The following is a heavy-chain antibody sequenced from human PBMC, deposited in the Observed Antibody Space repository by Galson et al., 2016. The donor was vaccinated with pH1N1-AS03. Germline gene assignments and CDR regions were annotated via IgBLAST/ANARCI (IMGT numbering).Heavy chain of an antibody. J-gene: IGHJ5*02. CDR3: ARDMLRPVGGTIVYH. Sequence: SLRLSCAASGFTFTNYWMSWVRQAPGKGPEWVANINQDGAKHYYVDSLRGRFTISRDNAKNALYLQMNSLRVEDTAVYYCARDMLRPVGGTIVYHWGQVTLVTLSS. CDR2: INQDGAKH. V-gene: IGHV3-7*01. CDR1: GFTFTNYW. D-gene: IGHD6-19*01.